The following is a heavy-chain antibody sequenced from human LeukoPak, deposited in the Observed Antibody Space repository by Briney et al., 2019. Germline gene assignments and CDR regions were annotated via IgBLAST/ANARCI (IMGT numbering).Heavy chain of an antibody. D-gene: IGHD3-22*01. CDR1: GGSISSGGYS. CDR2: IYHSGST. Sequence: PSETLSLTCAVSGGSISSGGYSWSWIRQPPGKGLEWIGYIYHSGSTYYNPSLKSRVTISVDRSKKQFSLKLTSVTAADTAVYYCARATGYDTSGYYWFDPWGQGTLVTVSS. CDR3: ARATGYDTSGYYWFDP. V-gene: IGHV4-30-2*01. J-gene: IGHJ5*02.